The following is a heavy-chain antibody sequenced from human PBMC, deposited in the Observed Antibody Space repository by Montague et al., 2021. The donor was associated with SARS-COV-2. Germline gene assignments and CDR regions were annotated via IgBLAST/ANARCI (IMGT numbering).Heavy chain of an antibody. CDR2: MYAVVCT. Sequence: SETLSLTCTVSSAWTVSWYSGADRKSPRLNLSYSSNMYAVVCTKYKPSLKSRATISVDTSKNQFSLTLSSMNAADTAVYYCARARGGTIFGVIGAYYGMDIWGQGTTVTVS. CDR1: SAWTVSWY. V-gene: IGHV4-4*08. D-gene: IGHD3-3*01. J-gene: IGHJ6*01. CDR3: ARARGGTIFGVIGAYYGMDI.